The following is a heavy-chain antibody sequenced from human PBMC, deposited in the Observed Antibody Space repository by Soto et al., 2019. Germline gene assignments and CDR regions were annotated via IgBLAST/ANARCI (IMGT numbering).Heavy chain of an antibody. V-gene: IGHV1-18*01. J-gene: IGHJ3*02. Sequence: ASVKVSCKASGYTFTNYGITWVRQAPGQGLEWMGWVSPYNGDTNYAQKLQGRVTMTTDTSTSTAYMELRSLRSDDTAVYYCARDGRYDYVWGSYRSYNDAFDIWGQGTMVTGSS. D-gene: IGHD3-16*02. CDR1: GYTFTNYG. CDR3: ARDGRYDYVWGSYRSYNDAFDI. CDR2: VSPYNGDT.